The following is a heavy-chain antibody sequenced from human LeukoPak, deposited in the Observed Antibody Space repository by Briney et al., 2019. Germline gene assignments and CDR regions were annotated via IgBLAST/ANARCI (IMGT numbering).Heavy chain of an antibody. J-gene: IGHJ4*02. Sequence: SGTLSLTCAVSSGSISSSNWWSWVRPPPGKGLEWIGEIYHSGSTNYNPSLKSRVTISVDTSKNQFSLKLSSVTAADTAVYYCARGPEVGATTYWGQGTLVTVSS. CDR3: ARGPEVGATTY. CDR2: IYHSGST. V-gene: IGHV4-4*02. CDR1: SGSISSSNW. D-gene: IGHD1-26*01.